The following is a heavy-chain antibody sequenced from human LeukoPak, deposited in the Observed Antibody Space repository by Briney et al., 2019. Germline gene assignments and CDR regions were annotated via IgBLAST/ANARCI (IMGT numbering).Heavy chain of an antibody. D-gene: IGHD4-17*01. V-gene: IGHV1-2*02. Sequence: ASVKVSCKASGYTFTDYYIHWVLQAPGQGLEWMGWINPDSGVTGFAQKFQGRVTMITDTSISTAYMELIRLRSDDTAVYYCARGMGDYGFHWGQGTLVTVSS. CDR2: INPDSGVT. J-gene: IGHJ4*02. CDR3: ARGMGDYGFH. CDR1: GYTFTDYY.